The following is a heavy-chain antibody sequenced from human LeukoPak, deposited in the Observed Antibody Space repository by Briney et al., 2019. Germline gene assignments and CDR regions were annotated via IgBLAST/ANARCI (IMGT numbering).Heavy chain of an antibody. D-gene: IGHD4-11*01. V-gene: IGHV3-15*01. J-gene: IGHJ4*02. Sequence: GGSLRLSCEGSGFDFNDAWMSWIRQAPGKGLEWVGRVRTTAEGETTDYAAPVRGRFIISRDDSKNMVFLQMNRLETEDTAIYYCTAGLGKTDDDSWGQGTLVTVSS. CDR1: GFDFNDAW. CDR2: VRTTAEGETT. CDR3: TAGLGKTDDDS.